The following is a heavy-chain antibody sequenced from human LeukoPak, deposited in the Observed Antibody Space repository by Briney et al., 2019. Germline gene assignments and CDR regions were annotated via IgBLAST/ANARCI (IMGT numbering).Heavy chain of an antibody. D-gene: IGHD5-12*01. Sequence: ASVKVSCKASGGTFSSYAISWVRQAPGQGLEWMGGIIPIFGTANYAQKFQGRVTITADKSTSTACMELSSLRSEDTAVYYCARDLLAMIPSFSGEYWGQGTLVIVSS. CDR2: IIPIFGTA. CDR3: ARDLLAMIPSFSGEY. CDR1: GGTFSSYA. J-gene: IGHJ4*02. V-gene: IGHV1-69*06.